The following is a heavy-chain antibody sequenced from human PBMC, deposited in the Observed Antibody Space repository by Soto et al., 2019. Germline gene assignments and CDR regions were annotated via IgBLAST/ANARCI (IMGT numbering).Heavy chain of an antibody. V-gene: IGHV3-48*02. CDR2: ISSSGTR. CDR3: ARFLYFDCG. CDR1: GFTFSDYS. D-gene: IGHD3-9*01. Sequence: GGSLRLSCAASGFTFSDYSMNWVRQAPGKGLEWVSYISSSGTRHYADSVKGRFTISRDNAKDSLYLQMNSLSDEDTAVYYCARFLYFDCGGGQGTLVTVSS. J-gene: IGHJ4*02.